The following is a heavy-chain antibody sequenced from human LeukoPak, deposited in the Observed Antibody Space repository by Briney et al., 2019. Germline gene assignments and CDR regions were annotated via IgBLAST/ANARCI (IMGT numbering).Heavy chain of an antibody. J-gene: IGHJ5*02. CDR2: IYTSGST. D-gene: IGHD3-22*01. CDR3: AREGQTYYYDSSGYYKNWFDP. V-gene: IGHV4-61*02. Sequence: SETLSLTCTVSGGSISSGSYYWSWIRQPAGKGLEWIGRIYTSGSTNYNPSLKNRVTISVDTSKNQFSLKLSSVTAADTAVYYCAREGQTYYYDSSGYYKNWFDPWGQGTLVTVSS. CDR1: GGSISSGSYY.